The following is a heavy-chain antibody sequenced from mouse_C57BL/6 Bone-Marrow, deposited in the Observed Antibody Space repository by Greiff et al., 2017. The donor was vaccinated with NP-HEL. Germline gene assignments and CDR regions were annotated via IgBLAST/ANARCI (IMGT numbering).Heavy chain of an antibody. D-gene: IGHD6-1*01. J-gene: IGHJ3*01. CDR2: ISGGGGNT. CDR3: ARGQAWFAY. V-gene: IGHV5-9*01. Sequence: EVKLMESGGGLVKPGGSLKLSCAASGFTFSRSTLSWVRPPPETRLEWVATISGGGGNTYYPDSVKGRFTISRDNAKNTLYLQMSSLRSDDTALYYCARGQAWFAYWGQGTLVTVSA. CDR1: GFTFSRST.